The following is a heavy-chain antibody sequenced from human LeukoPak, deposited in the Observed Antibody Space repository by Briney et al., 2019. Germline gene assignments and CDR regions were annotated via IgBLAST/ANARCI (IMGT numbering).Heavy chain of an antibody. D-gene: IGHD3-22*01. Sequence: GGSLRLSCAASGFTFSDYYMSWIRQAPGKGLEWVSYISSSGSTIYYADSVKGRFTISRDNAKNSLYLQMNSLRAEDTAVYYCVMGGYHDSSGYYGLPDAFDIWGQGTMVTVSS. J-gene: IGHJ3*02. V-gene: IGHV3-11*01. CDR1: GFTFSDYY. CDR2: ISSSGSTI. CDR3: VMGGYHDSSGYYGLPDAFDI.